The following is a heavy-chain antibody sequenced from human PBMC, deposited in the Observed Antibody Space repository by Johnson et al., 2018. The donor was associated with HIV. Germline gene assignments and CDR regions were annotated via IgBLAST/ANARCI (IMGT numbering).Heavy chain of an antibody. CDR2: ITYDGTNK. Sequence: QMQLVESGGGVVQPGRSLRLSCAASGFTFSNYAIHWVRQAPGKGLEWVAGITYDGTNKYYADSVKGRFTLSRDNSKNTLDLQMNSLTIEDTAVFYCAKTRMGGILDAFDLWGQGTMVIV. CDR3: AKTRMGGILDAFDL. CDR1: GFTFSNYA. D-gene: IGHD3-10*01. V-gene: IGHV3-30*18. J-gene: IGHJ3*01.